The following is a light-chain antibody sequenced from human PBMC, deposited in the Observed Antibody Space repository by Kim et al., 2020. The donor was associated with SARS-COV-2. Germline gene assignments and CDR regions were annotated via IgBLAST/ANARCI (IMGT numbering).Light chain of an antibody. V-gene: IGLV3-19*01. CDR1: SLRSYY. CDR3: NSRDSNDTVV. J-gene: IGLJ2*01. CDR2: GKN. Sequence: VALGQTVRITCQGDSLRSYYATWYQQKPGQAPILVIYGKNNRPSGIPDRFSGSSSGNTASLTITGTQAGDEADYYCNSRDSNDTVVFAAGTLLTVL.